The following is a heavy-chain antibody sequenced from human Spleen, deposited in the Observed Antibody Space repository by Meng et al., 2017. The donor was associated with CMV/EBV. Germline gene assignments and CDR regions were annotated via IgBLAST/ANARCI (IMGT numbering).Heavy chain of an antibody. J-gene: IGHJ4*02. V-gene: IGHV3-7*01. CDR3: ARDFDN. Sequence: ETLSLTCEASGLRISNYWMSWVRQAPGKGLEWVANIRQDGSERYYVDSVKGRFTVSRDNAKNSVYLQMNSLRAEDTAVYYCARDFDNWGQGILVTVSS. CDR2: IRQDGSER. CDR1: GLRISNYW.